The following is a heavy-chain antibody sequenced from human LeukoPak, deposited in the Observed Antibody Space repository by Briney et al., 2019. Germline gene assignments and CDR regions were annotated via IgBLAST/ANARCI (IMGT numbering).Heavy chain of an antibody. CDR2: ISGSGGST. Sequence: GGSLRLSCAASGFTFSSYAMSWVRQAPGKGQEWVSAISGSGGSTYYADSVKGRFTISRDNSKNTLYLQMNSLRAEDTAVYYCAKATYSSSSLFDYWGQGTLVTVSS. V-gene: IGHV3-23*01. J-gene: IGHJ4*02. D-gene: IGHD6-6*01. CDR3: AKATYSSSSLFDY. CDR1: GFTFSSYA.